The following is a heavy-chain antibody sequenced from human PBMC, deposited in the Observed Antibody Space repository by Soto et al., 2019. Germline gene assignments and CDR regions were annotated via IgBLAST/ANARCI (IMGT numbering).Heavy chain of an antibody. V-gene: IGHV3-33*01. Sequence: QVQLVESGGGVVQPGRSLRLSCAASGFNFSSYVMHWVRQAPGEGLEWVAVIWYDGGNKYYADSVKGRFTISRDNSTKTLYLQMNSLRAEDTAVYYCARDGQWLPRDGLRSSYYFDYWGKGTLVTVSS. D-gene: IGHD6-19*01. J-gene: IGHJ4*02. CDR1: GFNFSSYV. CDR3: ARDGQWLPRDGLRSSYYFDY. CDR2: IWYDGGNK.